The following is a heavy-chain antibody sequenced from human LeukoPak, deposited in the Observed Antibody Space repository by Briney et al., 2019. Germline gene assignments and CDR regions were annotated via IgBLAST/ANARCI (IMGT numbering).Heavy chain of an antibody. CDR3: ATNKTMVTTAGLFDP. CDR2: IYNSAST. CDR1: GGSISSGTYY. J-gene: IGHJ5*02. V-gene: IGHV4-39*01. D-gene: IGHD4-17*01. Sequence: SETLSLTCAVSGGSISSGTYYWAWLRQSPGKGLEWIGSIYNSASTYYNPSFKSRVTLSVDTSRNQFSLNLRSVTAADAGMYYCATNKTMVTTAGLFDPWGQGTLVIVSS.